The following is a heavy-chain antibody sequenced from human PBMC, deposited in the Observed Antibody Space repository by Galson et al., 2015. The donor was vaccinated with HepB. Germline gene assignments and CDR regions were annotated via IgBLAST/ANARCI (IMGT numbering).Heavy chain of an antibody. Sequence: SLRLSCAASGFRFSSFAMNWVRQAPGKGLEWVSVISSGDGRTYYANSVKGRFSISRDNSKNTLYLQINSLSAEDTAVYYCAKRVTIFEVGFDYWGQGTLVTVSS. V-gene: IGHV3-23*01. CDR1: GFRFSSFA. D-gene: IGHD3-3*01. J-gene: IGHJ4*02. CDR3: AKRVTIFEVGFDY. CDR2: ISSGDGRT.